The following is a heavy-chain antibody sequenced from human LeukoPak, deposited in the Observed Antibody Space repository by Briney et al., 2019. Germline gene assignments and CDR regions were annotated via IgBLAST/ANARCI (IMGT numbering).Heavy chain of an antibody. J-gene: IGHJ6*03. CDR1: GGTFSNDA. D-gene: IGHD3-3*01. V-gene: IGHV1-69*04. CDR2: IIPNLGMA. Sequence: SVKVSCKASGGTFSNDAISWVRQAPGQGLEWMGRIIPNLGMALFAQKFKGRVTITADKSPSTAYMELSRLRSDDTAVYYCARSSRITIFGVVKDYYYMDVWGKGTTVTVSS. CDR3: ARSSRITIFGVVKDYYYMDV.